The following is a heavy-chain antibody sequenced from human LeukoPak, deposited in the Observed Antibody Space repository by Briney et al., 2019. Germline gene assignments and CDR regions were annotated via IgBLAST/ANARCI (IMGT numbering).Heavy chain of an antibody. CDR1: GFTFSNAW. CDR2: IKSKTDGGTT. J-gene: IGHJ4*02. V-gene: IGHV3-15*01. CDR3: TTDAFSGHYYIVVDY. Sequence: PGGSLRLSCAASGFTFSNAWMSWVRQAPGKGLEWVGRIKSKTDGGTTDYAAPVKGRFTVSRDDSKNTLYLQMNSLKTEDTAVYYCTTDAFSGHYYIVVDYWGQGTLVTVSS. D-gene: IGHD3-22*01.